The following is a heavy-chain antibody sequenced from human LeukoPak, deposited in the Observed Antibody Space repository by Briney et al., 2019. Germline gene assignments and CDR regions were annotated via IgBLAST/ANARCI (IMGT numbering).Heavy chain of an antibody. CDR1: GGSISSYY. D-gene: IGHD3-3*02. V-gene: IGHV4-4*07. CDR2: IYTSGST. J-gene: IGHJ4*02. Sequence: SSETLSLTCTVSGGSISSYYWSWIRQPAGKGLEWIGRIYTSGSTNYNPSLKSRVTMSVDTSKNQFSLKLSSVTAADAAVYYCAREGSRHSYFDYWGQGTLVTVSS. CDR3: AREGSRHSYFDY.